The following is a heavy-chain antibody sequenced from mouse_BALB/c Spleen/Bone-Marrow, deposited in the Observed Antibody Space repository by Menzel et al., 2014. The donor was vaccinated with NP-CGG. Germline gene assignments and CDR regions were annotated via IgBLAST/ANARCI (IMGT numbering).Heavy chain of an antibody. CDR2: IWGDGST. Sequence: VQLQQSGPGLVAPSQSLSITCTVSGFSLTGYGVYWIRQPPGKGLEWLGMIWGDGSTDYNSVLKSRLTISKDNSKSQVFLKMNSLQTDDTARYYGARDEEGAGTGLYAMDYWGQGTSVTVSS. CDR1: GFSLTGYG. CDR3: ARDEEGAGTGLYAMDY. V-gene: IGHV2-6-7*01. J-gene: IGHJ4*01. D-gene: IGHD4-1*01.